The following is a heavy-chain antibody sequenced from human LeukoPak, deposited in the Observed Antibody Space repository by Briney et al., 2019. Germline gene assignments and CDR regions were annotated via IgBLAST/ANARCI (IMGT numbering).Heavy chain of an antibody. V-gene: IGHV4-34*01. J-gene: IGHJ6*03. Sequence: PSETLSLTCAVYGGSFSGYYWSWIRQPPGKGLEWIGEINHSGSTNYNPSLKSRVTISVDTSKNQFSLKLSSVTAADTAVYYCARFGYSSSWYSYYYYYLDVWGKGTTVTVSS. CDR2: INHSGST. CDR1: GGSFSGYY. CDR3: ARFGYSSSWYSYYYYYLDV. D-gene: IGHD6-13*01.